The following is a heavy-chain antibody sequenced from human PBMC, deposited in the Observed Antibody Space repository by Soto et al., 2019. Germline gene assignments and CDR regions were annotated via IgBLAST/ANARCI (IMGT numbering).Heavy chain of an antibody. CDR3: AAAGRDVLAYDCKDTAGRDL. D-gene: IGHD2-21*02. Sequence: QVQLVQSGPEVKKPGSSVKVSCEASGGTFSNFAVNWVRQAPGQGLEWVGGIIPLFNVAKYAQKFEGRVTLVTDASTSTAYIYLGSLRSDDMSISYCAAAGRDVLAYDCKDTAGRDLWRQGTRVPASS. J-gene: IGHJ3*01. CDR1: GGTFSNFA. CDR2: IIPLFNVA. V-gene: IGHV1-69*01.